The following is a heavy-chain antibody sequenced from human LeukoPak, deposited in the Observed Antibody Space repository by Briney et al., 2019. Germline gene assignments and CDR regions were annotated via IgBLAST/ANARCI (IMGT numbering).Heavy chain of an antibody. V-gene: IGHV3-7*01. D-gene: IGHD3-3*01. CDR2: IKQDGSEK. CDR3: ASEGYDFWSGYYLY. CDR1: GFTFSNAW. J-gene: IGHJ4*02. Sequence: GGSLRLSCAASGFTFSNAWMSWVRQAPGKGLEWVANIKQDGSEKYYVDSVKGRFTISRDNAKNSLYLQMNSLRAEDTAVYYCASEGYDFWSGYYLYWGQGTLVTVSS.